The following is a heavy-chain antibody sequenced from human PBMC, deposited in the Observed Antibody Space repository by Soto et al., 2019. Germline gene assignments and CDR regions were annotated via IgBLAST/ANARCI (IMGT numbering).Heavy chain of an antibody. D-gene: IGHD3-3*01. V-gene: IGHV3-15*01. CDR2: IKSKTDGGTT. Sequence: TGGSLRLSCAASGFTFSNAWMSWVRQAPGKGLEWVGRIKSKTDGGTTDYAAPVKGRFTISRDDSKNTLYLQMNSLKTEDTAVYYCTTVYYDFWSGYTSDYYFDYWGQGTLVTVSS. J-gene: IGHJ4*02. CDR1: GFTFSNAW. CDR3: TTVYYDFWSGYTSDYYFDY.